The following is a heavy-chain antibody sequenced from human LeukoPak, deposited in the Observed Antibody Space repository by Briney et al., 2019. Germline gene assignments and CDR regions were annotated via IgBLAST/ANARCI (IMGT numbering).Heavy chain of an antibody. V-gene: IGHV6-1*01. D-gene: IGHD3-3*01. CDR2: TYYRSKWYN. J-gene: IGHJ3*02. CDR3: ARDGTMTSGPAFDI. Sequence: SQTLSLTCAISGDSVSSNSAALKWIRQSPSRGLEWLGRTYYRSKWYNDYAVSVKSRITINPDTSKNQFSLQLNSVTPEDTVVYYCARDGTMTSGPAFDIWGQGTMVTVSS. CDR1: GDSVSSNSAA.